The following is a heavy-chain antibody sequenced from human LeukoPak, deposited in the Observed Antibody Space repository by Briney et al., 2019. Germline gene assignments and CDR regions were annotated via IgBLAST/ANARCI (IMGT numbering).Heavy chain of an antibody. CDR3: ARDTDYYGSGNYFNSRWFDP. V-gene: IGHV6-1*01. CDR1: GDSVSNNSVA. Sequence: SQTLSLTCAISGDSVSNNSVAWNWIRHSPSRGLEWLGRTYYRSKWYNDYAVSVKSRITINPETAKNQFSLQLNSVTPEDTAVYYCARDTDYYGSGNYFNSRWFDPWGQGTLVTVSS. D-gene: IGHD3-10*01. CDR2: TYYRSKWYN. J-gene: IGHJ5*02.